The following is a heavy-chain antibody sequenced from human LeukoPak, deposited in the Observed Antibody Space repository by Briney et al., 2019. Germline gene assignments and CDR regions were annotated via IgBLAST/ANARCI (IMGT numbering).Heavy chain of an antibody. V-gene: IGHV1-8*01. Sequence: GASVKVSCKASGYTCTSYDINWVRQAPGQGLEWMGWRNPTSGHTGYAQKFQGRVTMTRDPSISPAYMELNSLPSEDTAVYYCARSPVGVRKKHDLWRQGTLVIVPS. CDR2: RNPTSGHT. J-gene: IGHJ5*02. D-gene: IGHD3-10*01. CDR3: ARSPVGVRKKHDL. CDR1: GYTCTSYD.